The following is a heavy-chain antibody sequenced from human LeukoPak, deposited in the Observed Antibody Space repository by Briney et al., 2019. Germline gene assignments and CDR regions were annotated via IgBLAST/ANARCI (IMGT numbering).Heavy chain of an antibody. CDR1: GGSISSYY. V-gene: IGHV4-59*08. CDR3: ARQTGTVTTPFDY. Sequence: PSETLSLTCTVSGGSISSYYWSWIRQPPGKGLEWIGYFYYSGSTSYNPSLKSRVTISVDTSKNQFSLKLTSVTAADTAVYYRARQTGTVTTPFDYWGQGTLVTVSS. CDR2: FYYSGST. D-gene: IGHD4-17*01. J-gene: IGHJ4*02.